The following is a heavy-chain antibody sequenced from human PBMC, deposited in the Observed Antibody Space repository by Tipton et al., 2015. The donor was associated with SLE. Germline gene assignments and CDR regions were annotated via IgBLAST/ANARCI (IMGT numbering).Heavy chain of an antibody. CDR3: ATSRRSGHYYWYFDL. J-gene: IGHJ2*01. D-gene: IGHD3-3*01. CDR2: FYYSGST. V-gene: IGHV4-39*01. CDR1: GGSISSSSYY. Sequence: LRLSCIVSGGSISSSSYYWGWIRQPPGKGLEWIGAFYYSGSTFYNPSLQSRVTMSVDTSKNQFSLNLSSVTAADTAAYYCATSRRSGHYYWYFDLWGRGTLVTVSS.